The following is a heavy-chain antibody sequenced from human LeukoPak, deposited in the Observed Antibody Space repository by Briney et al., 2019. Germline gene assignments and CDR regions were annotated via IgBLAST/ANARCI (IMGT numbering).Heavy chain of an antibody. CDR2: INSDGSST. D-gene: IGHD5-12*01. Sequence: GGSLRLSCAASGFTFSSYWMHWVRQAPGKGLVWVSRINSDGSSTSYADSVEGRFTISRDNAKNTLYLQMNSLRAEDTAVYYCARSRQADIVAYFDYWGQGTLVTVSS. CDR3: ARSRQADIVAYFDY. J-gene: IGHJ4*02. CDR1: GFTFSSYW. V-gene: IGHV3-74*01.